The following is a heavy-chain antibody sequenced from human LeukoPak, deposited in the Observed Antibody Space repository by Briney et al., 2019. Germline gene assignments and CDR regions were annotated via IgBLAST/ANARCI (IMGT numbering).Heavy chain of an antibody. V-gene: IGHV4-31*03. J-gene: IGHJ1*01. D-gene: IGHD2-2*01. CDR1: GASISSGGYY. CDR3: ARGPHCSSASCYSEYFHH. Sequence: SETLSLTCTVSGASISSGGYYWSWIRQHPGKGLEWIGYISYSGSPYYNPSLKSRVTISVDTSRNQFSLKLSSVTAVDTAVYYCARGPHCSSASCYSEYFHHWGQGTLVTVSS. CDR2: ISYSGSP.